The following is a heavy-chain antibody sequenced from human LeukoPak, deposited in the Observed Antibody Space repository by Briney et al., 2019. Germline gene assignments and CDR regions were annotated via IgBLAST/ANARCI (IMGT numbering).Heavy chain of an antibody. CDR2: ISPSGDIT. CDR3: AKDDAWLRFGE. Sequence: GGSLRLSCAASGFIFSSYAMHWVRQAPGKGLEWVSGISPSGDITYYADSVKGRFTISRDNSKNTVYLQVISLTAEDTAVYYCAKDDAWLRFGEWSQGTLVTVSS. CDR1: GFIFSSYA. D-gene: IGHD3-10*01. J-gene: IGHJ4*02. V-gene: IGHV3-23*01.